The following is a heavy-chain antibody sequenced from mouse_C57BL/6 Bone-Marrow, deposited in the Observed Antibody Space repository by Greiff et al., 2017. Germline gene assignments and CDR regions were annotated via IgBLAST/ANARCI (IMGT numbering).Heavy chain of an antibody. Sequence: QVQLKQSGPGLVQPSQSLSITCTVSGFSLTSYGVHWVRQSPGKGLEWLGVIWRGGSTDYNAAFMSRLSITKDNSKSQVFFKMNSLQADDTAIYYCAKKKGYYDGYPHWYFDVWGTGTTVTVSS. D-gene: IGHD2-3*01. J-gene: IGHJ1*03. V-gene: IGHV2-5*01. CDR1: GFSLTSYG. CDR3: AKKKGYYDGYPHWYFDV. CDR2: IWRGGST.